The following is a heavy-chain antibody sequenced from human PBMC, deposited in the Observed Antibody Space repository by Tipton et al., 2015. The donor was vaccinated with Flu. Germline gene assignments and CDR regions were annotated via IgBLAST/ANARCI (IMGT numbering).Heavy chain of an antibody. J-gene: IGHJ4*02. CDR3: ARDDAVFPGALYY. CDR1: GGSISSGSYY. Sequence: TLSLTCSVSGGSISSGSYYWTWIRQRPGKGLEWIGYIYYTGTTHYSPSLKSRVTISRDASMNQFSLTLRSVTAADPAVYFCARDDAVFPGALYYWGLGTLVTVSS. CDR2: IYYTGTT. V-gene: IGHV4-31*03. D-gene: IGHD4/OR15-4a*01.